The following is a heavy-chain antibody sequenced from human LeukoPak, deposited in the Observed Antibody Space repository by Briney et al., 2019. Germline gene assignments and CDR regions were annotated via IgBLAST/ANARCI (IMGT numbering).Heavy chain of an antibody. Sequence: ASVKVSCKASGYTFTSYGISWVRQAPGQGLEWVGGISAYNGNTNYAQKLQGRVTITTDTSTSTAYLELRSLRADDTAVYYCAGCSTSCFYDAFDIWGQGTMVTVSS. J-gene: IGHJ3*02. CDR3: AGCSTSCFYDAFDI. CDR1: GYTFTSYG. V-gene: IGHV1-18*01. CDR2: ISAYNGNT. D-gene: IGHD2-2*01.